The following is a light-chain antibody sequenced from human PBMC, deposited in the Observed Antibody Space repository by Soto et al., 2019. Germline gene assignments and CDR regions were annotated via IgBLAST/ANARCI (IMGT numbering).Light chain of an antibody. CDR2: GAS. CDR1: QSVSSN. Sequence: EIVMTQSPATLSVSPGERATLSCRASQSVSSNLAWYQQKPGQAPRLLIYGASTRATGIPARFSVSGSGTEFTLTISSLQSEDFAVYYWQQYNNWPRPFGQGTKVEIK. J-gene: IGKJ1*01. V-gene: IGKV3-15*01. CDR3: QQYNNWPRP.